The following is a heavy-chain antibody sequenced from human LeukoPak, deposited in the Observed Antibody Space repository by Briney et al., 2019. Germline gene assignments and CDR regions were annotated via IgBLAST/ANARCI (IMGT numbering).Heavy chain of an antibody. CDR2: FDPEDGET. Sequence: GASVKVSCKVSGYTPTELSMHWVRQAPGKGLEWMGGFDPEDGETIYAQKFQGRVTMTEDTSTDTAYMELSSLRSEDTAVYYCATGTIVGAPGAFDIWGQGTMVTVSS. D-gene: IGHD1-26*01. CDR1: GYTPTELS. V-gene: IGHV1-24*01. CDR3: ATGTIVGAPGAFDI. J-gene: IGHJ3*02.